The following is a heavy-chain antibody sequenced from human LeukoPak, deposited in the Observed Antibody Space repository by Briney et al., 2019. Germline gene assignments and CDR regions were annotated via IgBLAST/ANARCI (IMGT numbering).Heavy chain of an antibody. CDR2: IYYSGST. D-gene: IGHD2-2*01. CDR3: ARDRAMTSIDY. CDR1: GGSISSTSYY. V-gene: IGHV4-39*07. J-gene: IGHJ4*02. Sequence: SETLSLTCTVSGGSISSTSYYWGWIRQPPGKGLEWIGNIYYSGSTYYNPSLKSRVTISVDTSKNQFSLKLSSVTAADTAVYYCARDRAMTSIDYWGQGTLVTVSS.